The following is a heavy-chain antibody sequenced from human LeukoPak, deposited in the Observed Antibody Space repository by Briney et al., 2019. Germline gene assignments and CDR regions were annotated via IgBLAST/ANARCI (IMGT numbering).Heavy chain of an antibody. D-gene: IGHD3-10*01. J-gene: IGHJ4*02. Sequence: SETLSLTCTVSGGSISSSSYYWGWIRQPPGKGLEWIGSIYYSGSTYYNPSLKSRVTISVDTSKNQFSLKLSSVTAADTAVYYCARPRNYGSGSYYNRGPFKYWGQGTLVTVSS. CDR3: ARPRNYGSGSYYNRGPFKY. CDR2: IYYSGST. CDR1: GGSISSSSYY. V-gene: IGHV4-39*07.